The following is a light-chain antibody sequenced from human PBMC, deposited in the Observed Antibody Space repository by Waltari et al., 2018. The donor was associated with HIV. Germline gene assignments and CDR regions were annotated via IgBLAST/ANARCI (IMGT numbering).Light chain of an antibody. CDR2: ETS. Sequence: ELVLTQSPATLSVSPGERAILSCRARQSVSRHLAWYQQKSGQAPRLLIYETSTRAAGTPGRFTGSGSGTDFALTITGVEPADVAVYYCQQRGTWPPVTFGGGTKVEI. CDR1: QSVSRH. CDR3: QQRGTWPPVT. V-gene: IGKV3-11*01. J-gene: IGKJ4*01.